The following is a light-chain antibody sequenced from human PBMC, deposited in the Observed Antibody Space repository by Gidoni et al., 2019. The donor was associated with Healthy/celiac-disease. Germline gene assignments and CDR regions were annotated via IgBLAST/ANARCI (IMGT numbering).Light chain of an antibody. Sequence: IVLTKSPATLSLSPGERATLSCRASQSVSSYLAWYQQNPGQAPRLLIYDASNRATGIPARFSGSGSGTDFTLTISSLGPEDFAVYYCQQRSNWPPVYTFGQGTKLEIK. CDR1: QSVSSY. CDR3: QQRSNWPPVYT. CDR2: DAS. V-gene: IGKV3-11*01. J-gene: IGKJ2*01.